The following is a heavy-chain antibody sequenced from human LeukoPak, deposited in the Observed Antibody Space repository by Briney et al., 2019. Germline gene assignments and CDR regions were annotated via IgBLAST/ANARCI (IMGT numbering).Heavy chain of an antibody. D-gene: IGHD5-18*01. J-gene: IGHJ4*02. Sequence: GGSLRLSCAASGFSFSTYAMHWVRQAPGMGPEWVAVVSHDGSTKYYTNSVRGRFTISRDNSKNTIFLQLNGLRTGDTAVYYCASAIMGTENLDYWGQGTLVTVSS. CDR2: VSHDGSTK. CDR1: GFSFSTYA. V-gene: IGHV3-30*10. CDR3: ASAIMGTENLDY.